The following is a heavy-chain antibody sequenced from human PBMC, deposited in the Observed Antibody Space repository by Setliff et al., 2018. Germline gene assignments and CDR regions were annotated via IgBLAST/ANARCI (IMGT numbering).Heavy chain of an antibody. CDR2: IKQDGSEK. D-gene: IGHD3-3*01. CDR3: AKVGIFGGGYFDF. Sequence: GGSLRLSCAASGFSLRIFWMSWVRQTPGRGLEWVATIKQDGSEKFYADSVKGRFTISRDNAKNSLYLQMNSLRAEDTAVYYCAKVGIFGGGYFDFWGQGTLVTVSS. J-gene: IGHJ4*02. CDR1: GFSLRIFW. V-gene: IGHV3-7*01.